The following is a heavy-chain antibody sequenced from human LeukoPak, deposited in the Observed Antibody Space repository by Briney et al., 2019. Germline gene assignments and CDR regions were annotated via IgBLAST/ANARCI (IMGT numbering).Heavy chain of an antibody. V-gene: IGHV4-39*07. CDR2: ISSSGST. J-gene: IGHJ4*02. D-gene: IGHD5-12*01. CDR3: ARDSGYDIIDY. CDR1: GGSISSSSYY. Sequence: SETLSLTCTVSGGSISSSSYYWGWIRQPPGKGLEWIGRISSSGSTNYNPSLKSRVTISVDTSKNQFSLKLSSVTAADTAVYYCARDSGYDIIDYWGQGTLVTVSS.